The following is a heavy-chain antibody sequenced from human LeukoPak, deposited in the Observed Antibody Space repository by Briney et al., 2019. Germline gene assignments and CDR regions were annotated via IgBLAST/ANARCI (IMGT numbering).Heavy chain of an antibody. CDR3: ARDIPYCGGNCHDAFDI. Sequence: ASVKVSCKASGYTFTSYYLHWVRQAPGQEFEWVGIIRPNGGSTTYAQKFQGRVSITRDTSTSTVYMELSSLTSEDTAVYYCARDIPYCGGNCHDAFDIWGQGTMVTVSS. J-gene: IGHJ3*02. D-gene: IGHD2-21*01. V-gene: IGHV1-46*01. CDR2: IRPNGGST. CDR1: GYTFTSYY.